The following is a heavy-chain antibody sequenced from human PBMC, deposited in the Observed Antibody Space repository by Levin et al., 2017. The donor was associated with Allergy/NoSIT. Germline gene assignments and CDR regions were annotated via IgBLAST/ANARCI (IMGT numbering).Heavy chain of an antibody. V-gene: IGHV3-30*03. CDR3: AGQRGYSYGCVDY. CDR1: GFTFSSYG. D-gene: IGHD5-18*01. CDR2: ISYDGSNK. J-gene: IGHJ4*02. Sequence: GESLKISCAASGFTFSSYGMHWVRQAPGKGLEWVAVISYDGSNKYYADSVKGRFTISRDNSKNTLYLQMNSLRAEDTAVYYCAGQRGYSYGCVDYWGQGTLVTVSS.